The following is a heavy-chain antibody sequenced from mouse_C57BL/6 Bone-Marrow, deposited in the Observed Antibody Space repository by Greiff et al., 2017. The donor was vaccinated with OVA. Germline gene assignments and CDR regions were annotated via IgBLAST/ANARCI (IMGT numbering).Heavy chain of an antibody. CDR2: THPSDSDT. Sequence: VQLQQPGAELVKPGASVKVSCKASGYTFTSYWMHWVKQRPGQGLEWIGSTHPSDSDTNYNQKFKGNATLTVDKSSSTAYMQLSSLTSEDSAVSFSAMRINCYGSRNYTMGYRGQGTSVTVSS. V-gene: IGHV1-74*01. CDR1: GYTFTSYW. D-gene: IGHD1-1*01. J-gene: IGHJ4*01. CDR3: AMRINCYGSRNYTMGY.